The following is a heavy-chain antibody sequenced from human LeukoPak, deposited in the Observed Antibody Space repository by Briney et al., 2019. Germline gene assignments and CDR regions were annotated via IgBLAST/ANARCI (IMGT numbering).Heavy chain of an antibody. Sequence: RPSETLSLTCTVSGGSISTYYWSWIRQPPGKGLEWIAYIYNSGSTNSNPSLKSRVTISVDTSKNQFSPRLSSVTAADTAVYYCARIYYDSGAYYRRAFDIWDQGTMVSVSS. D-gene: IGHD3-22*01. CDR1: GGSISTYY. J-gene: IGHJ3*02. CDR2: IYNSGST. CDR3: ARIYYDSGAYYRRAFDI. V-gene: IGHV4-59*01.